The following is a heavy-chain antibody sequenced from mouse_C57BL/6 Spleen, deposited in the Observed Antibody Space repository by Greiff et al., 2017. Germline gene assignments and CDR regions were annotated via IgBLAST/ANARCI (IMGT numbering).Heavy chain of an antibody. CDR3: ARDYGYYAMDY. Sequence: DVQLQESGPGMVKPSQSLSLTCTVTGYSITSGYDWHWIRHFPGNKLEWMGYISYSGSTNYNPSLKSRISITHDTSKNHFFLKLNSVTTEDTATYYCARDYGYYAMDYWGQGTSVTVSS. V-gene: IGHV3-1*01. CDR2: ISYSGST. CDR1: GYSITSGYD. J-gene: IGHJ4*01. D-gene: IGHD1-1*01.